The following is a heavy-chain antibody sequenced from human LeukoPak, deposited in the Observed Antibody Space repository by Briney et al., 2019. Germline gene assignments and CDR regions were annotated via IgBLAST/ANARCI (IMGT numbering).Heavy chain of an antibody. CDR2: ISYDGSNK. D-gene: IGHD3-22*01. CDR1: GFTFSSYG. CDR3: ANEDYYDSSGYYY. V-gene: IGHV3-30*18. J-gene: IGHJ4*02. Sequence: GGSLRLSCAASGFTFSSYGMHWVRQAPGKGLEWVAVISYDGSNKYYADSVKGRFTISRDNSKNTLYLQMNSLRAEDTAVYYCANEDYYDSSGYYYWGQGTLVTVSS.